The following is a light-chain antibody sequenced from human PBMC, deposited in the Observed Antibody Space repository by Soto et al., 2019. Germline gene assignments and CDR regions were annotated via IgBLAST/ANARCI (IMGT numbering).Light chain of an antibody. CDR2: DAS. V-gene: IGKV3-11*01. J-gene: IGKJ4*01. Sequence: PGERATLSCRASQSVSSYLAWYQQKPGQAPRLLISDASNRATGIPARFSGSGSGTDFTLTVSSLEPVDFAVYYCQQRRDWPLTFGGGTKVEI. CDR1: QSVSSY. CDR3: QQRRDWPLT.